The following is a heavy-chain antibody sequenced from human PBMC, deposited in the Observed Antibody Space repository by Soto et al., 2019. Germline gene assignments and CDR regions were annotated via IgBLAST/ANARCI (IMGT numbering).Heavy chain of an antibody. CDR1: GYTFTSYG. D-gene: IGHD5-18*01. CDR3: ARRQPKQYSRLWGPTLYYFDY. J-gene: IGHJ4*02. V-gene: IGHV1-18*01. Sequence: QVQLVQSGAEVKKPGASVKVSCKASGYTFTSYGISWVRQAPGQGLEWMGWISAYNGNTNYVQKLQGRVTMTTDTSTSTAYMELRSLRSDDTAVYYCARRQPKQYSRLWGPTLYYFDYWGQGTLVTVSS. CDR2: ISAYNGNT.